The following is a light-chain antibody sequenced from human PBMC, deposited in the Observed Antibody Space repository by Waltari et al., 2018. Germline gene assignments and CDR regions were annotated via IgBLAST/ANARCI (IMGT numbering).Light chain of an antibody. Sequence: EIVLTQSPGILSLSPGERATLSCRASQSVSRFLAWYQQKPGQAPRLLISGASSRATGIPDRFSGSGSGTDFSLTISRLEPEDFAVYYCQKYDRLPATFGQGTKVEIK. CDR2: GAS. V-gene: IGKV3-20*01. CDR1: QSVSRF. J-gene: IGKJ1*01. CDR3: QKYDRLPAT.